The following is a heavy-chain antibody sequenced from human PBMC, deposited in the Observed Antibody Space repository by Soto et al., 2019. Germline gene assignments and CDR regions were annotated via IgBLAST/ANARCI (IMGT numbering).Heavy chain of an antibody. D-gene: IGHD5-12*01. CDR1: GFTFSSYS. V-gene: IGHV3-21*01. Sequence: PGGSLRLSCAASGFTFSSYSINWVRQAPGKGLEWVSSISSSTGYIYYADSVKGRFTISRDNAKNSLYLQMNSLRAEDTAVYYCARDFRDGYYFDYWGQGTLVTVSS. J-gene: IGHJ4*02. CDR3: ARDFRDGYYFDY. CDR2: ISSSTGYI.